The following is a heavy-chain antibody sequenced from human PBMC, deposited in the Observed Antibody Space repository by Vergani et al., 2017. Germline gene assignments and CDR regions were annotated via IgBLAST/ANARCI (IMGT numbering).Heavy chain of an antibody. D-gene: IGHD3-3*01. CDR2: IYYSGST. V-gene: IGHV4-31*03. J-gene: IGHJ6*03. CDR3: ARALAGYDFWSGYYDYYYYMDV. Sequence: QLQLQESGPGLVKPSETLSLTCTVSGGSISSGGYYWSWIRQHPGKGLEWIGYIYYSGSTYYNPSLKSRVTISVDTSKNQFSLKLSSVTAADTAVYYCARALAGYDFWSGYYDYYYYMDVWGKGTTVTVSS. CDR1: GGSISSGGYY.